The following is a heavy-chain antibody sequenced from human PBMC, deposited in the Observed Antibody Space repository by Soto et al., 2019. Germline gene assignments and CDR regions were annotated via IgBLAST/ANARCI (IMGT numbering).Heavy chain of an antibody. V-gene: IGHV5-51*01. CDR1: GYSFTSYW. Sequence: PGDSLKISWKGSGYSFTSYWIGWVLQIPGKGLEWMGIIYPGDSDTRYSPSFQGQVTISADKSISTAYLQWSSLKASDTAMYYCATTEGRGVIHEACFEYWGQGTLVSVSS. CDR3: ATTEGRGVIHEACFEY. D-gene: IGHD3-10*01. J-gene: IGHJ4*02. CDR2: IYPGDSDT.